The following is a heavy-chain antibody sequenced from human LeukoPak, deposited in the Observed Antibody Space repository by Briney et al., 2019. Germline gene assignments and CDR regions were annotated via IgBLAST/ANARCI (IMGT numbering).Heavy chain of an antibody. CDR2: IYYSGST. V-gene: IGHV4-31*03. CDR3: ARGQDHQLLSGRWFDP. D-gene: IGHD2-2*01. J-gene: IGHJ5*02. CDR1: GGSISSGGYY. Sequence: PSQTLSLTCTVSGGSISSGGYYWSWIRQHPGKGLEWIGYIYYSGSTYYNPPLKSRVTISVDTSKNQFSLKLSSVTAADTAVYYCARGQDHQLLSGRWFDPWGQGTLVTVSS.